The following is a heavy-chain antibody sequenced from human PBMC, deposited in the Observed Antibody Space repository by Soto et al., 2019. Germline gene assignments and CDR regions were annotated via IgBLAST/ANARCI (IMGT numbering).Heavy chain of an antibody. J-gene: IGHJ4*02. CDR2: IDHGGST. V-gene: IGHV4-34*01. CDR3: ARAPDKYYFDS. Sequence: ETLSLTCAVYGGSFNGYFWTWIRQPPGKGPEWIGDIDHGGSTNYNPSLKSRVTISVDTSKNQFSLKLRSVTAADMAMFYCARAPDKYYFDSWGQGTQVTVSS. CDR1: GGSFNGYF.